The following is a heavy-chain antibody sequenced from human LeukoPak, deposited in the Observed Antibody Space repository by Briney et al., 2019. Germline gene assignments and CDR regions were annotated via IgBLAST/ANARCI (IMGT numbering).Heavy chain of an antibody. V-gene: IGHV3-23*01. CDR1: GFTFSSYA. D-gene: IGHD6-13*01. J-gene: IGHJ4*02. Sequence: GGSLRLSCAASGFTFSSYAMSWVRQAPGKGLEWVSAISGGGGSTYYADSVKGRFTISRDNSKNTLYLQMNSLRAEDTAVYYCAKDHGEYSSSWYYLDYWGQGTLVTVSS. CDR3: AKDHGEYSSSWYYLDY. CDR2: ISGGGGST.